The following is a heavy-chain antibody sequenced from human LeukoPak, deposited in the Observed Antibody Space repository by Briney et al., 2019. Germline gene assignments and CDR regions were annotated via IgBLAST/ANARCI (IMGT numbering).Heavy chain of an antibody. CDR3: AKRGVVIRVILVGFHKEAYYFDS. CDR2: ISDTGGRT. V-gene: IGHV3-23*01. D-gene: IGHD3-22*01. CDR1: GITLSNYG. Sequence: GGSLSLSCAVSGITLSNYGMTWVRQAPGKGLEWVAGISDTGGRTNYADSVKGRFTISRDNPKNTLYLQMNSLRAEDTAVYFCAKRGVVIRVILVGFHKEAYYFDSWGQGALVTVSS. J-gene: IGHJ4*02.